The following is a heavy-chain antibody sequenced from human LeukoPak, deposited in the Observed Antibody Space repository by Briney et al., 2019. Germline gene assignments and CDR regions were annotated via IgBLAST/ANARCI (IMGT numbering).Heavy chain of an antibody. J-gene: IGHJ5*01. D-gene: IGHD3-10*01. CDR2: IRYDGSNK. CDR1: GFTFSSYG. Sequence: GGSLRLSCAASGFTFSSYGMHWVRQAPGKGLEWVAFIRYDGSNKYYADSVKGRFTISRDNSKNTMYLQMNSLRGDDTAVYYCARWNVDQDSGSYWWFDSWGQGTLVTVSS. V-gene: IGHV3-30*02. CDR3: ARWNVDQDSGSYWWFDS.